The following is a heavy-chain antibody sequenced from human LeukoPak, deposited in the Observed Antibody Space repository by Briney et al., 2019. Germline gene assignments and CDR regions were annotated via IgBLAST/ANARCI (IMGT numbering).Heavy chain of an antibody. CDR1: GGTFSSYA. J-gene: IGHJ5*02. Sequence: SVKVSCKASGGTFSSYAISWVRQAPGQGLEWMGWIIPIFGTANYAQKFQGRVTITADESTSTAYMELSSLRSEDTAVYYCARGTINFGVVTXRFDPWGQXTLVXXSS. V-gene: IGHV1-69*01. D-gene: IGHD3-3*01. CDR2: IIPIFGTA. CDR3: ARGTINFGVVTXRFDP.